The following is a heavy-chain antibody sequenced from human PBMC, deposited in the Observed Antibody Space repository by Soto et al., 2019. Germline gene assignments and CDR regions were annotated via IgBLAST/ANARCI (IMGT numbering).Heavy chain of an antibody. CDR3: VRYCSTTLCNGVATRTFDY. J-gene: IGHJ4*02. CDR2: ISSGGSTV. D-gene: IGHD2-2*01. CDR1: RFTFSTYE. Sequence: PGGSLRLSCVASRFTFSTYEMHWVRQAPGKGLEWASYISSGGSTVYYADSVKGRFTISRDNTRNSLYLQTNSLRDEDTALYYCVRYCSTTLCNGVATRTFDYWGQGTLVTVS. V-gene: IGHV3-48*03.